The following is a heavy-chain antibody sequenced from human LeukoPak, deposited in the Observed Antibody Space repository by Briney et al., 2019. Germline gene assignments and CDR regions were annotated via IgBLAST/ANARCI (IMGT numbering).Heavy chain of an antibody. CDR3: ARDYCSSTSCYRPLNYYYYYYMDV. J-gene: IGHJ6*03. V-gene: IGHV1-2*02. CDR1: GYTFTGYC. D-gene: IGHD2-2*01. Sequence: GASVKVSCKASGYTFTGYCMHWVRQAPGQGLEWMGWINPNSGGTNYAQKFQGRVTMTRDTSISTAYMELSRLRSDDTAVYYCARDYCSSTSCYRPLNYYYYYYMDVWGKGTTVTVSS. CDR2: INPNSGGT.